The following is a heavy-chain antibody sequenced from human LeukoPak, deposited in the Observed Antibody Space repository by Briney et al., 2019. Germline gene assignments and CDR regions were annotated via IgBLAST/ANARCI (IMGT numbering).Heavy chain of an antibody. CDR2: ISYDGSNK. J-gene: IGHJ4*02. D-gene: IGHD6-19*01. CDR1: GFTFSSYA. V-gene: IGHV3-30-3*01. CDR3: ARDLAEYSSGWYEIDY. Sequence: PGGSLRLSCAASGFTFSSYAMHWVRQAPGKGLEWVAVISYDGSNKYYADSVKGRFTISRGNSKNTLYLQMNSLRAEDTAVYYCARDLAEYSSGWYEIDYWGQGTLVTVSS.